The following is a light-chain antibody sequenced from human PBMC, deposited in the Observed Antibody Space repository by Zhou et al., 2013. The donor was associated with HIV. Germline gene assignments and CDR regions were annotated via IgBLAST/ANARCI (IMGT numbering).Light chain of an antibody. CDR2: GAS. V-gene: IGKV3-20*01. Sequence: EFVLTQSPGTLSLSPGERATLSCRTSQSVTSNFLAWYQQKPGQAPRLLIYGASSRATGIPDRFSGSGSGTDFTLTISRLEPEDSAVYYCQRYGGSYTFGQGTKLGI. CDR1: QSVTSNF. CDR3: QRYGGSYT. J-gene: IGKJ2*01.